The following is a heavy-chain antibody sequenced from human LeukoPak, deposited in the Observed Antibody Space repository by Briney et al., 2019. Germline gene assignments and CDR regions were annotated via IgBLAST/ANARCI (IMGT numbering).Heavy chain of an antibody. Sequence: VASVKVSCKASGYTFTSYGISWARQAPGQGLEWMGWISAYNGNTNYAQKLQGRVTMTTDTSTSTAYMELRSLRSDDTAVYYCARWRGYCSGGSCPGFDYWGQGTLVTVSS. CDR1: GYTFTSYG. CDR3: ARWRGYCSGGSCPGFDY. CDR2: ISAYNGNT. J-gene: IGHJ4*02. V-gene: IGHV1-18*01. D-gene: IGHD2-15*01.